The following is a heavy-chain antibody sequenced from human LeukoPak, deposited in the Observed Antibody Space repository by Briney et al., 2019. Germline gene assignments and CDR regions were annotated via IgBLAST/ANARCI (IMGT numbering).Heavy chain of an antibody. Sequence: ASVKVSCKASGYTFTGYYMHWVRQAPGQGLEWMGWINPNSGGTNYAQKFQGRVTMTRDTSISTAYMELSRLRSDDTAVYYCAREGGCSSTSCSPPNAFDIWGQGTMVTVSS. V-gene: IGHV1-2*02. D-gene: IGHD2-2*01. CDR1: GYTFTGYY. CDR2: INPNSGGT. CDR3: AREGGCSSTSCSPPNAFDI. J-gene: IGHJ3*02.